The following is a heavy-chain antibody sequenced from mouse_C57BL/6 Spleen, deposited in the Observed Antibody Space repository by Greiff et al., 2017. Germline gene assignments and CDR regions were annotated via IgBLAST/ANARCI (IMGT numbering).Heavy chain of an antibody. V-gene: IGHV8-12*01. CDR1: GFSLSTSGMG. D-gene: IGHD1-1*01. J-gene: IGHJ1*03. CDR2: IYWDDDK. CDR3: ARRTSGSSYSYWYFDV. Sequence: QVTLKESGPGILQSSQTLSLTCSFSGFSLSTSGMGVSWIRQPSGKGLEWLAHIYWDDDKRYNPSLKSRLTISKDTSRNQVFLKITSVDTADTATYYCARRTSGSSYSYWYFDVWGTGTTVTVSS.